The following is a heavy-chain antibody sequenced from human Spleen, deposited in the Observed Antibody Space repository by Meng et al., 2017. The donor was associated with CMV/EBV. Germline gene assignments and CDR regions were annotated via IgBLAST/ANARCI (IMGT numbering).Heavy chain of an antibody. J-gene: IGHJ4*02. CDR1: GFTFSSYG. Sequence: GGSLRLSCAASGFTFSSYGMHWVRQAPGKGLEWVAVIWYDGSNKYYADSVKGRFTISRDNSKNTLYLQMNSLRAEDTAVYYCAKSPGSGWYNHDYWGQGTLVTVSS. D-gene: IGHD6-19*01. CDR2: IWYDGSNK. CDR3: AKSPGSGWYNHDY. V-gene: IGHV3-30*02.